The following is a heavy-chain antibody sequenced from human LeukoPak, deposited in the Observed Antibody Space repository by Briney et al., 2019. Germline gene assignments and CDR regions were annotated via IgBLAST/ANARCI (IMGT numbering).Heavy chain of an antibody. CDR3: ARSRYQLLIDNWFDP. Sequence: GESLKISCKGSGYSFTSYWIGWVRQMPGKGLEWMGIIYPGDSDTRYSPSFQGQVTISADKSISTAYLQWSSLKASDTATYYCARSRYQLLIDNWFDPWGQGTLVTVSS. V-gene: IGHV5-51*01. CDR1: GYSFTSYW. CDR2: IYPGDSDT. D-gene: IGHD2-2*01. J-gene: IGHJ5*02.